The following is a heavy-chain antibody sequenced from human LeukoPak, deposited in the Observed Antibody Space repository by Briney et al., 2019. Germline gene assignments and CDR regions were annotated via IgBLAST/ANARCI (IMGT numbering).Heavy chain of an antibody. CDR1: GFSFSSYS. CDR2: ISSSSNYI. D-gene: IGHD2/OR15-2a*01. J-gene: IGHJ3*02. V-gene: IGHV3-21*01. CDR3: ARVSILIVPYYAFDI. Sequence: GGSLRLSCAASGFSFSSYSMKWVRQAPGKGLEWVSSISSSSNYIYYADSVRGRFTISRDNAKNSLYLQMNSLRAEDTAVYYCARVSILIVPYYAFDIWGQGTMVTVSS.